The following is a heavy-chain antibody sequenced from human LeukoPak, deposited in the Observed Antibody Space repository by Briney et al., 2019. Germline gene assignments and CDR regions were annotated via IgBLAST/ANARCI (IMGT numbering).Heavy chain of an antibody. J-gene: IGHJ3*02. D-gene: IGHD2-2*02. CDR2: ISGSGGST. CDR1: GFTFSSYA. CDR3: ARDPGGPHTVKWDAFDI. Sequence: GGSLRLSCAASGFTFSSYAMSWVRQAPGKGLEWVSAISGSGGSTYYADSVKGRFTISRDNSKNTLYLHMNSLRAEDTAVYYCARDPGGPHTVKWDAFDIWGQGTMVTVSS. V-gene: IGHV3-23*01.